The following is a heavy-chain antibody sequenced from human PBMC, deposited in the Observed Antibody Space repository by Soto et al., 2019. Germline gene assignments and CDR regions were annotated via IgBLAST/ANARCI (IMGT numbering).Heavy chain of an antibody. CDR3: AREPPRATAGLNYFDP. CDR2: ISTFNGHT. Sequence: QVQLVQSGTEVKKPGASVKVSCKTSGYTFINFGIGWVRQAPGQGLEWMGWISTFNGHTHYAQKFQGRVSLTTDTSTSTAFLELRSLTYDDTAGYYCAREPPRATAGLNYFDPWGQGTLVTVSS. CDR1: GYTFINFG. V-gene: IGHV1-18*01. J-gene: IGHJ5*02. D-gene: IGHD6-13*01.